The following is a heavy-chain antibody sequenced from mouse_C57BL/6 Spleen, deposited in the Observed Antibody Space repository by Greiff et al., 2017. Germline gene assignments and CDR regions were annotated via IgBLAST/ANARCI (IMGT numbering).Heavy chain of an antibody. D-gene: IGHD1-1*01. CDR1: GYTFTSYW. Sequence: QVQLKQSGAELAKPGASVKLSCKASGYTFTSYWMHWVKQRPGQGLEWIGNINPSSGYTKYNQKFKDKATLTADKSSSTAYMQLSSLTYEDSAIYYYARKGITTVVSTDYWGQGTTLTVSS. CDR3: ARKGITTVVSTDY. CDR2: INPSSGYT. J-gene: IGHJ2*01. V-gene: IGHV1-7*01.